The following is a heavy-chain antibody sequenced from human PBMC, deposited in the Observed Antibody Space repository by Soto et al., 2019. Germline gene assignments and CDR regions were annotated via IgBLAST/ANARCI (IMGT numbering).Heavy chain of an antibody. CDR1: GFTFSSYS. V-gene: IGHV3-21*01. D-gene: IGHD1-26*01. CDR2: ISSSSSYI. CDR3: ARIARGAPLYMDV. Sequence: GGSLRLSCVASGFTFSSYSMNWVRQAPGKGLEWVSSISSSSSYIYYADSVKGRFTISRDNAKNSLYLQMNSLRAEDTAVYYCARIARGAPLYMDVWGKGTTVTVSS. J-gene: IGHJ6*03.